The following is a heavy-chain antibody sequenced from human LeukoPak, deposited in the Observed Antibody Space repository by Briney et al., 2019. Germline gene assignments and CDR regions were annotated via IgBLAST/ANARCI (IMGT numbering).Heavy chain of an antibody. CDR1: GYTFTGYY. Sequence: ASVKVSCKASGYTFTGYYMHWVRQAPGQGLEWMGWINLNNGGTNYAQKFQGRVTMTSDMSISTAYMELSRLRSDDTAVYYCVRDPSEVGALWGQGSLVTVSS. CDR3: VRDPSEVGAL. V-gene: IGHV1-2*02. J-gene: IGHJ4*02. D-gene: IGHD1-26*01. CDR2: INLNNGGT.